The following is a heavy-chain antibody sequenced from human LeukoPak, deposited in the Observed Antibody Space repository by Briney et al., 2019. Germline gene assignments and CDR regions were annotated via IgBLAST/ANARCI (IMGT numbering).Heavy chain of an antibody. D-gene: IGHD5-18*01. Sequence: GRSLRLSCTASGFTFGDYAMSWVRQAQGKGRSGEGLFRSKAYGGTTEYAASVKGRFTISRDDSKSIAYLQMNSLKTEDTAVYYCTRERGYSYGDLFDYWGQGTLVTVSS. CDR3: TRERGYSYGDLFDY. CDR2: FRSKAYGGTT. CDR1: GFTFGDYA. J-gene: IGHJ4*02. V-gene: IGHV3-49*04.